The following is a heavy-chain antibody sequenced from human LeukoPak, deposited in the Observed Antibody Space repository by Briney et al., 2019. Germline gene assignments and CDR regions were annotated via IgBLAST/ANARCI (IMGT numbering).Heavy chain of an antibody. CDR2: ISSSSSYI. V-gene: IGHV3-21*01. CDR3: AGPPVVTATDDAFDI. D-gene: IGHD2-21*02. J-gene: IGHJ3*02. Sequence: PGGSLRLSCAASGFTFSSYSMNWVRQAPGKGLEWVSSISSSSSYIYYADSVKGRFTISRDNAENSLYLQMNSLRAEDTAVYYCAGPPVVTATDDAFDIWGQGTMVTVSS. CDR1: GFTFSSYS.